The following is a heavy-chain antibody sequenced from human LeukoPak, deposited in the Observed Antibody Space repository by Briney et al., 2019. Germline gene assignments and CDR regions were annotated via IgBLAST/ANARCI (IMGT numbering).Heavy chain of an antibody. CDR2: ISGSGGST. J-gene: IGHJ3*02. CDR1: GFTFSSYA. V-gene: IGHV3-23*01. Sequence: GGSLRLSCAASGFTFSSYAMHWVRQAPGKGLEWVSAISGSGGSTYYADSVKGRFTISRGNSKNTLYLQMNSLRAEDTAVYYCAKCGSYLPDAFDIWGQGTMVTVSS. D-gene: IGHD1-26*01. CDR3: AKCGSYLPDAFDI.